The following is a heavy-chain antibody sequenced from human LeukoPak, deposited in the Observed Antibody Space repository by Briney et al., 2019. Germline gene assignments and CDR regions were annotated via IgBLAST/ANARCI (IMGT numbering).Heavy chain of an antibody. J-gene: IGHJ4*02. V-gene: IGHV3-66*02. D-gene: IGHD6-19*01. CDR1: GFTVSSNY. Sequence: PGGSLRLSCAASGFTVSSNYMSWVRQAPGKGLEWVSVIYSGGSTYYADSVKGRLTISRDNSKNTLYLQMNSLRAEDTAVYYCGRDGSGGWFDFDYWGQGTLVTVSS. CDR3: GRDGSGGWFDFDY. CDR2: IYSGGST.